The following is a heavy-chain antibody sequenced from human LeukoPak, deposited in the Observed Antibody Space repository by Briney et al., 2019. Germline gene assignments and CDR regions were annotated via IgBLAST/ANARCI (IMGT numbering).Heavy chain of an antibody. J-gene: IGHJ4*02. V-gene: IGHV3-9*01. Sequence: PGRSLGLSCAASGFTFDDYAMHWVRQAPGKGLEWVSGISWNSGSIGYADSVRGRFTISRDNAKNSLYLQMNSLRAEDTAVYYCAKDQVRFDYWGQGTLVTVSS. CDR3: AKDQVRFDY. CDR2: ISWNSGSI. CDR1: GFTFDDYA.